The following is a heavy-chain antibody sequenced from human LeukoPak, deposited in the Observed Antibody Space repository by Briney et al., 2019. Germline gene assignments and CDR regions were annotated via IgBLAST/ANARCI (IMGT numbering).Heavy chain of an antibody. CDR1: GFTVSAYA. CDR3: VRDRAEGRAWVEFDP. J-gene: IGHJ5*02. CDR2: IYSDGAT. V-gene: IGHV3-66*02. Sequence: GGSLRLSCAASGFTVSAYAMSWVRQAPGKGPEWVSLIYSDGATRYADSAQGRFTISRDNSKNTLYLQMNNLRVEDTAVYYCVRDRAEGRAWVEFDPWGQGILVTVSS.